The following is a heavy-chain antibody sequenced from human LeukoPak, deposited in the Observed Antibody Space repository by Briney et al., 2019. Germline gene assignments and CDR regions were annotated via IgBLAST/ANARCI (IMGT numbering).Heavy chain of an antibody. J-gene: IGHJ2*01. D-gene: IGHD1-1*01. V-gene: IGHV3-74*01. CDR3: TRTTTTADWYFDL. CDR1: GFTFSNYW. Sequence: PGGSLRLSCAVSGFTFSNYWMYWVRQAPGKRLVWVARINSDGSSTTYADSVEGRFTISRDNTKSMLHLQMHGLRVDDSAVYFCTRTTTTADWYFDLWGRGTLVTVSS. CDR2: INSDGSST.